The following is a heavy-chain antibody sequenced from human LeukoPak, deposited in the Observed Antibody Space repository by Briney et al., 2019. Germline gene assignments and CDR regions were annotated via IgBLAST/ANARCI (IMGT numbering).Heavy chain of an antibody. CDR2: IRPHTGET. CDR1: GYNFPSYG. D-gene: IGHD2-2*01. J-gene: IGHJ4*02. Sequence: ASVKVSCKASGYNFPSYGINWVRQAPGQGLEWMGWIRPHTGETNSAQRFQDRVTMTTATSTTTAYMELRSLRFDDTAVYYCARDRGGKGSAIFYWGQGSLVTVSS. V-gene: IGHV1-18*01. CDR3: ARDRGGKGSAIFY.